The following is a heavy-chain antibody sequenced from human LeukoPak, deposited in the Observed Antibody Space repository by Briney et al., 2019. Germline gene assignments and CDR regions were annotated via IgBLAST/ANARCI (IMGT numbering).Heavy chain of an antibody. CDR1: GFNFATYW. J-gene: IGHJ6*03. CDR3: ARDPYSGNYGAYYYYYMDV. CDR2: ANQDGTEK. Sequence: GESLRLSCAASGFNFATYWMSWVRQPPGKGLEWVASANQDGTEKYYVDSVKGRFTISRDNAKNSLYLQMNSLRAEDTAVYFCARDPYSGNYGAYYYYYMDVWGKGTTVTISS. D-gene: IGHD1-26*01. V-gene: IGHV3-7*01.